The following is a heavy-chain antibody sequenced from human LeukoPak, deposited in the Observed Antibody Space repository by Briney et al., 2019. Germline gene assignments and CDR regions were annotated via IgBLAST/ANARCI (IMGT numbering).Heavy chain of an antibody. CDR3: ARDWHDQQQLVRGVGVGGLVRAGKVGVCPVSACVRTIAQFDS. V-gene: IGHV1-18*01. Sequence: ASPKVSCKASGYTLTSYGISWVRQAPGQGVEWMRWITAYTGNTNSAQKLQGRVTMTTDPSTSTAHMELRSLGADDTAVHCCARDWHDQQQLVRGVGVGGLVRAGKVGVCPVSACVRTIAQFDS. CDR2: ITAYTGNT. CDR1: GYTLTSYG. D-gene: IGHD6-13*01. J-gene: IGHJ5*01.